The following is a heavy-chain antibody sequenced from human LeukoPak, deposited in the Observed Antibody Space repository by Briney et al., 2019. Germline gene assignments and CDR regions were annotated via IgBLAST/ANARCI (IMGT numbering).Heavy chain of an antibody. CDR3: VRSSSSIFDY. Sequence: KTSETLSLTCTVSGYSISSGYYWGWIRQPPGKGLEWIGNIYHSGSTYYNPSLESRVTMSVDTSKNQFSLKLSSVTAADTAVYYCVRSSSSIFDYWGQGTLVTVSS. V-gene: IGHV4-38-2*02. CDR2: IYHSGST. CDR1: GYSISSGYY. D-gene: IGHD6-6*01. J-gene: IGHJ4*02.